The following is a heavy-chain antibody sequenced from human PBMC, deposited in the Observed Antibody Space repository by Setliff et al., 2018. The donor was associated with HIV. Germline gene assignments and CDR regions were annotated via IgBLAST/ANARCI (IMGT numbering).Heavy chain of an antibody. J-gene: IGHJ6*02. CDR3: ARNKYNWNYYYYYGMDV. D-gene: IGHD1-7*01. CDR2: IYYSGST. V-gene: IGHV4-31*03. CDR1: GGSISSGGYY. Sequence: SETLSLTCTVSGGSISSGGYYWSWIRQHPGKGLEWIGYIYYSGSTYYNPSLKSRVTISVDTSKNQFSLKLSSVTAADTAVYCCARNKYNWNYYYYYGMDVWGQGTTVTVS.